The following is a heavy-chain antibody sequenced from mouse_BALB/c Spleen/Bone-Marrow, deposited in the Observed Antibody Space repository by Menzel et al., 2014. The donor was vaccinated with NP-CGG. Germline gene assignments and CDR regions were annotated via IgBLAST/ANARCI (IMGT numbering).Heavy chain of an antibody. CDR3: ARKYGDY. CDR1: GYPFSSYW. J-gene: IGHJ2*01. V-gene: IGHV1-80*01. D-gene: IGHD2-10*02. Sequence: VQLQESGAELVRPGSSVKISCKASGYPFSSYWMSWVKQRPGQGLEWIGQIYPGDGETNYNGKFKGNATLTADKSSSTADMQRISLTSEDSAVYFCARKYGDYWGQGTTLTVSS. CDR2: IYPGDGET.